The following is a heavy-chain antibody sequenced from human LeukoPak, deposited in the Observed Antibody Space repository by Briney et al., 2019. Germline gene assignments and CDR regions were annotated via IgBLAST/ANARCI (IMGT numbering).Heavy chain of an antibody. CDR3: ARGEDGTGDYRPTYFDS. CDR1: GGAFSDYF. CDR2: INHGGGT. J-gene: IGHJ4*02. Sequence: SETLSLTCAVYGGAFSDYFWNWIRQPPGKGLEWVGEINHGGGTRYNPSLKSRATISVDTSKKQFSLNLTSVTAADTAVYYCARGEDGTGDYRPTYFDSWGQGTLVTVSS. V-gene: IGHV4-34*01. D-gene: IGHD4-17*01.